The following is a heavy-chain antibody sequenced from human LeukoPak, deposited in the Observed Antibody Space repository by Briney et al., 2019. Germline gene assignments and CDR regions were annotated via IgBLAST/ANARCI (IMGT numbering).Heavy chain of an antibody. CDR2: ISSSSSTI. J-gene: IGHJ4*02. D-gene: IGHD5-18*01. V-gene: IGHV3-48*04. CDR1: GFTFSSYS. Sequence: GGSLRLSCAASGFTFSSYSMNWVRQAPGKGLEWVSYISSSSSTIYYADSVKGRFTISRDNAKNSLYLQMNSLRAEDTAVYYCARVKRGHSYGSDYWGQGTLVTVSS. CDR3: ARVKRGHSYGSDY.